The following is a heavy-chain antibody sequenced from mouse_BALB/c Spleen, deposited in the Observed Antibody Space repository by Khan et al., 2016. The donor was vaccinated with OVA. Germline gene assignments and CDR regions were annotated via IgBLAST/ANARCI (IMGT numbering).Heavy chain of an antibody. CDR3: ASGRIYYDYSHAMDY. J-gene: IGHJ4*01. Sequence: EVQLQESGPGLVKPSQSLSLTCTVTGYSITSDYAWNWIRQFPGNKLEWMGYISYSGSTSYNPSLKSRISITRDTSKNQFFLQLNSVTTEDTATYYCASGRIYYDYSHAMDYWGQGTSVTVSS. CDR2: ISYSGST. CDR1: GYSITSDYA. D-gene: IGHD2-4*01. V-gene: IGHV3-2*02.